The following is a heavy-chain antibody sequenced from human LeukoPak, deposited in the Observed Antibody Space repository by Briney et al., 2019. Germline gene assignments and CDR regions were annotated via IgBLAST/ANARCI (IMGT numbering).Heavy chain of an antibody. V-gene: IGHV1-18*01. CDR3: AKNSSGAYSDY. CDR1: GCTFTSSG. Sequence: ASVKVSCKTSGCTFTSSGITWVRQAPGQGLEWMGWISTYNGYSNYAQNLQGRVTMTADTSTSTAYMELSSLRSDDTAVYYCAKNSSGAYSDYWGQGTLVTVSS. J-gene: IGHJ4*02. D-gene: IGHD6-19*01. CDR2: ISTYNGYS.